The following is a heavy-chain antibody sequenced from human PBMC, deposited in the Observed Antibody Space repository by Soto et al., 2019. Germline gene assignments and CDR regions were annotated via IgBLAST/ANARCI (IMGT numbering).Heavy chain of an antibody. CDR3: ARIRARNDDYYYYMDV. CDR2: IYHSGST. Sequence: SETLSLTCAVSSGSISSSNWWSWVRQPPGKGLEWIGEIYHSGSTNYNPSLKSRVTISVDKSKNQFSLKLSSVTAADTAVYYCARIRARNDDYYYYMDVWGKGTTVTVSS. V-gene: IGHV4-4*02. D-gene: IGHD1-1*01. CDR1: SGSISSSNW. J-gene: IGHJ6*03.